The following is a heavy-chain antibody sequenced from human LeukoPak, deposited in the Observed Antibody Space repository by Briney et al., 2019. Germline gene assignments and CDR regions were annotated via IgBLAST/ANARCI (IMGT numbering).Heavy chain of an antibody. Sequence: PSETLSLTCTVSGGSISSYYWSWIRQPAGKGLEWIGRTYTSGSTNYNPSLKSRVTMSVDTSKNQFSLKLSSVTAADTAVYYCARVLGDDYGSGSLWAPFDYWGQGTLVTVSS. D-gene: IGHD3-10*01. CDR1: GGSISSYY. CDR3: ARVLGDDYGSGSLWAPFDY. J-gene: IGHJ4*02. V-gene: IGHV4-4*07. CDR2: TYTSGST.